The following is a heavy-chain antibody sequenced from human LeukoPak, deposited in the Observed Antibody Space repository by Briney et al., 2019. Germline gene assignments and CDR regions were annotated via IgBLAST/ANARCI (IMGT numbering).Heavy chain of an antibody. D-gene: IGHD2-21*02. V-gene: IGHV3-48*02. Sequence: GGSLRLSCAASGFTFSSYSMNWVRQAPGEGLEWVSYISSSRNTIYYADSVKGRFTISRDNAKNSLFLQMNSLRDEDTSVYYCARAVTVVTRGGLVFDYWGQGTLVTVSS. J-gene: IGHJ4*02. CDR3: ARAVTVVTRGGLVFDY. CDR1: GFTFSSYS. CDR2: ISSSRNTI.